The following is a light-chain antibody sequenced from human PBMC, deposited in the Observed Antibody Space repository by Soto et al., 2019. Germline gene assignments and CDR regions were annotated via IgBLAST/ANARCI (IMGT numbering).Light chain of an antibody. J-gene: IGKJ1*01. CDR3: QHRSNWPES. Sequence: EIVMNNSPTTLSLSPGEIATPSCRASQGVSSNLAWYQQKPGQAPRLLIYGASTRATGIPARFSGSGSGTDYTLTISSLQPEDFALYYCQHRSNWPESSGQRTKDDIK. CDR1: QGVSSN. CDR2: GAS. V-gene: IGKV3-11*01.